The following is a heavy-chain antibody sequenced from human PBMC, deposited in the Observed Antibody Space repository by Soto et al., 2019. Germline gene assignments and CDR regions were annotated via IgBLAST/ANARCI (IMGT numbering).Heavy chain of an antibody. V-gene: IGHV3-7*04. CDR3: AREFDY. J-gene: IGHJ4*02. Sequence: EVQLVESGGGLVQPGGSLRLSCATSGFTFSNSWMSWVRQAPGKGLEWVANIKQDGSEKYYVDSVKGRFTISRDNARNSLYLQMNCLRAEDTAVYYCAREFDYWGQGTLVTVSS. CDR1: GFTFSNSW. CDR2: IKQDGSEK.